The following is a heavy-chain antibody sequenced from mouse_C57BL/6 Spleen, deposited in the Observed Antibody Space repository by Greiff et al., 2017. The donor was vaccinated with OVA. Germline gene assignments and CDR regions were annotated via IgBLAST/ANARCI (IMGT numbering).Heavy chain of an antibody. V-gene: IGHV1-82*01. J-gene: IGHJ2*01. CDR1: GYAFSSSW. Sequence: QVQLQQSGPELVKPGASVKISCKASGYAFSSSWMNWVKQRPGRGLEWIGRLYPGDGDTNYNGKFKGKATLTADKSSSTAYMQLSSLTSEDSAVYFCSITEGDFDYWGQGTTLTVSS. CDR2: LYPGDGDT. CDR3: SITEGDFDY.